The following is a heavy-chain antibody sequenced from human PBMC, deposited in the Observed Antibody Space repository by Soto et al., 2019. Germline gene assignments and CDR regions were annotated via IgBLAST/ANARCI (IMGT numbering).Heavy chain of an antibody. Sequence: EVQLVESGGGLVQPGGSLKLSCPASGFTFSGSAMHWFRQASGKGLEWVGRIKSKSNSYATAYAAPVKGRFTISRDDSEDTAYLQMNSLKTEDTAVYYCTRDPRNYYDSIGSANWFDPWGQGTLVTVSS. CDR3: TRDPRNYYDSIGSANWFDP. CDR2: IKSKSNSYAT. V-gene: IGHV3-73*02. J-gene: IGHJ5*02. D-gene: IGHD3-22*01. CDR1: GFTFSGSA.